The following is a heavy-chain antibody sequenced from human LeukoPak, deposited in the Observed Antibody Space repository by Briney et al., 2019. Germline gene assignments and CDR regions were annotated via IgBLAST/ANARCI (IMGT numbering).Heavy chain of an antibody. CDR2: IYTSGST. CDR3: AREVITFGGVIVRDAFDI. Sequence: SSETLSLTCTVSGGSISSGSYYWSWIRQPAGKGLEWIVRIYTSGSTNYNPSLKSGVTLSVNTSKNQFYLKLSSVTAADTAVYYCAREVITFGGVIVRDAFDIWGQGAMVTVSS. CDR1: GGSISSGSYY. V-gene: IGHV4-61*02. J-gene: IGHJ3*02. D-gene: IGHD3-16*02.